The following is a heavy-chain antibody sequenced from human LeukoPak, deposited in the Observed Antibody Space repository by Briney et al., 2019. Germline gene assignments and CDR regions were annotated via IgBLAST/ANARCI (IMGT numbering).Heavy chain of an antibody. CDR2: IGAGGTFT. V-gene: IGHV3-23*01. Sequence: PGGSLRLSCTASGFTFSSYARNWVRQAPGKGLEWVSGIGAGGTFTYYADSVKGRFTIFRDNSRNTLYLQMNSLRADDTAVYYCAKDLVYTTYGYYFDYWGQGTLVTVSS. J-gene: IGHJ4*02. D-gene: IGHD4-11*01. CDR3: AKDLVYTTYGYYFDY. CDR1: GFTFSSYA.